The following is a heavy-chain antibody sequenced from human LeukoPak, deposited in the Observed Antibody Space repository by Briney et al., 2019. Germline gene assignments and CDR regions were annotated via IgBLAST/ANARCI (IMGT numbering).Heavy chain of an antibody. J-gene: IGHJ5*02. CDR3: ARVRDCSGGTCSDEGFDP. D-gene: IGHD2-15*01. V-gene: IGHV3-23*01. CDR2: ISGSGGST. Sequence: QSGGSLRLSCAASGFTFSSYGMSWVRQAPGKGLEWVSAISGSGGSTYYADSVKGRFTISRDNSKNTLYLQMNSLRAEDTALYYCARVRDCSGGTCSDEGFDPWGQGTLVTVSS. CDR1: GFTFSSYG.